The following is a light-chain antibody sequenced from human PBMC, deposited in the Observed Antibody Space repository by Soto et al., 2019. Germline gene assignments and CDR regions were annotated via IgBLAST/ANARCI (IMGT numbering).Light chain of an antibody. V-gene: IGKV1-39*01. CDR3: LHSYSPPRT. J-gene: IGKJ1*01. CDR2: AAS. CDR1: QSIRSH. Sequence: DIQMTQSPSSLSASVGDRVTITCRASQSIRSHFNWYQQKPGKAPKLLIYAASSLQSGVPSRFIGSGSGTDFSLTSSSLQPEEFATYYCLHSYSPPRTFGQVTKV.